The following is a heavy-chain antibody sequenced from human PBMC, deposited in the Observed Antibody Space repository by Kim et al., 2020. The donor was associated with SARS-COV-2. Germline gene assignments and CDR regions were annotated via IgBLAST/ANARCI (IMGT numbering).Heavy chain of an antibody. Sequence: SQTLSLTCTVSGGSISSGSYYWSWIRQPAGKGLEWIGRIYTSGSTNYNPSLKSRVTISVDTSKNQFSLKLSSVTAADTAVYYCARDRGFYDRKYYYYGMDVWGQGTTGTVSS. CDR3: ARDRGFYDRKYYYYGMDV. CDR2: IYTSGST. CDR1: GGSISSGSYY. J-gene: IGHJ6*02. D-gene: IGHD3-22*01. V-gene: IGHV4-61*02.